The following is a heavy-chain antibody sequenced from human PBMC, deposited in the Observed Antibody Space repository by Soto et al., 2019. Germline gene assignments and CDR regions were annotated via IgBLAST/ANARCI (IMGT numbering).Heavy chain of an antibody. V-gene: IGHV5-51*01. D-gene: IGHD3-10*01. CDR3: ASRGFSRLDY. CDR1: GYSFTHYW. CDR2: IYPGDSDT. Sequence: GEPLTIYWKGSGYSFTHYWISWVRQMPGKGLGWMGIIYPGDSDTRYSPSFHDQVTISADKYINTAYLQWSSLKASDTAMYYCASRGFSRLDYWGQGTLVTVSS. J-gene: IGHJ4*02.